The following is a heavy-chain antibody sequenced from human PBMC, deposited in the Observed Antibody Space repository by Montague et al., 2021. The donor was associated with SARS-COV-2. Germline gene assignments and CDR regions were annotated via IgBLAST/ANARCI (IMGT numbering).Heavy chain of an antibody. D-gene: IGHD4-23*01. CDR2: IGST. Sequence: SETLSLTCTVSGGSIDGNHWTWVRQSPGKGLAWIGQIGSTNYNPSLESRISTSVDTSKSQFSLNLASVTAADSAIYYCAMLYGGGGGRGYWGQGTLVTVSS. CDR1: GGSIDGNH. J-gene: IGHJ4*02. CDR3: AMLYGGGGGRGY. V-gene: IGHV4-59*01.